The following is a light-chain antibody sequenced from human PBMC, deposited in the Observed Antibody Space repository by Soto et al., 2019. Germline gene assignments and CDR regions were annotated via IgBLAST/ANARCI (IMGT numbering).Light chain of an antibody. CDR2: AAS. CDR3: QHYNNLPPRMYT. Sequence: ELVMTKSRAPLSVSPGEGATPSSRASQGITSNLAWYHQKPGQAPRLLIYAASARATGIPARFSGSGSGTEFTLTISSLQSEDFAVYFCQHYNNLPPRMYTFGQGTKMEI. V-gene: IGKV3-15*01. CDR1: QGITSN. J-gene: IGKJ2*01.